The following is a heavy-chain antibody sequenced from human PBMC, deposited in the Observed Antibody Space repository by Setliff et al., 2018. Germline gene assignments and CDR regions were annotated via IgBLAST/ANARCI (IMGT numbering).Heavy chain of an antibody. CDR3: ARPAYSSRWYEIKGFDY. J-gene: IGHJ4*02. CDR1: GYRFTSYW. D-gene: IGHD6-13*01. CDR2: IYPGDSDT. Sequence: PGESLKISCKGSGYRFTSYWIGWVRQMPGKGLEWMGLIYPGDSDTRYSPSFQGQVTISADRSISTAYLQWRSLKASDTAIYYCARPAYSSRWYEIKGFDYWGQGTLVTV. V-gene: IGHV5-51*01.